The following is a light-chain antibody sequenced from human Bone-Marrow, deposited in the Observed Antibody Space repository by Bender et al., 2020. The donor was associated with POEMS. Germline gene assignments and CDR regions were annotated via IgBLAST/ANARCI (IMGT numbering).Light chain of an antibody. CDR2: EDT. CDR1: SSNIGTGYD. V-gene: IGLV1-40*01. Sequence: QSVLTQPPSVSGAPGQRVTISCTGSSSNIGTGYDVHWYQQLPGTAPKLLIYEDTFRPSGVPDRFSGSKSGSSASLDITGLQAADEADYYCNSFTSSSTWVFGGGTKLTVL. CDR3: NSFTSSSTWV. J-gene: IGLJ3*02.